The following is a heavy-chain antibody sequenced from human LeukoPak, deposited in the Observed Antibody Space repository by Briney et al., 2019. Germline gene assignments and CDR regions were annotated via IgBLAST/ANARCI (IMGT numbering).Heavy chain of an antibody. CDR1: GGSISRGRYY. D-gene: IGHD2-2*01. CDR2: IHHSGGT. V-gene: IGHV4-30-2*06. CDR3: ARMPYHYYSMDV. Sequence: PSETLSLTCTVSGGSISRGRYYWSWIRQYPGKGLEWIAEIHHSGGTNYNPSLRSRVTISVDRSNNHISLKVTSITAADTAMYYCARMPYHYYSMDVWGQGTTVTVSS. J-gene: IGHJ6*02.